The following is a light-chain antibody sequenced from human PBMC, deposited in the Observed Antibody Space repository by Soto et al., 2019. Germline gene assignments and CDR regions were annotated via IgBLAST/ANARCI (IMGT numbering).Light chain of an antibody. V-gene: IGLV2-14*01. J-gene: IGLJ1*01. CDR2: EVK. Sequence: QSVLTQPASVSGSPGQSITISCTGTSSDVGAYNYVSWYQQYPGKAPKLMIYEVKNRPSGVSNRFSGSRSGSTSSLTISGLQAEYEADYYCSSYTTNSPGGYVFGTGTKLTVL. CDR1: SSDVGAYNY. CDR3: SSYTTNSPGGYV.